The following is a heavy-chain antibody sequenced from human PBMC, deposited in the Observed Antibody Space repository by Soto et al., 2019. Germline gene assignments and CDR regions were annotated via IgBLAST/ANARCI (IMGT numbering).Heavy chain of an antibody. CDR3: ATWHEREHAFDV. CDR1: GLTISGKKY. D-gene: IGHD1-1*01. CDR2: LYDVDGS. Sequence: DVQLVESGGGLIQPGESLRLSCAAFGLTISGKKYVAWVRQPPGKGLEWVSALYDVDGSFYADSVTGRFTTSSDSSKTTVYLQMHHMRPDDTAVYYCATWHEREHAFDVWGAGTTVTISS. V-gene: IGHV3-53*01. J-gene: IGHJ3*01.